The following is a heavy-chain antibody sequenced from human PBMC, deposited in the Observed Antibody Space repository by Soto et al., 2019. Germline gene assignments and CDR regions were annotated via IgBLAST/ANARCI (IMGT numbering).Heavy chain of an antibody. Sequence: GGSLRLSCAASGYTFSDYDMSWIRQAPGKGLEWISYIDTSSTKIYYADSVKGRFTISRDNAKNSLYLEMNSLRDEDTAVYYCASHYDMWSGYLSPVDYWGQGTLVTSPQ. CDR3: ASHYDMWSGYLSPVDY. CDR1: GYTFSDYD. J-gene: IGHJ4*02. CDR2: IDTSSTKI. D-gene: IGHD3-3*01. V-gene: IGHV3-11*01.